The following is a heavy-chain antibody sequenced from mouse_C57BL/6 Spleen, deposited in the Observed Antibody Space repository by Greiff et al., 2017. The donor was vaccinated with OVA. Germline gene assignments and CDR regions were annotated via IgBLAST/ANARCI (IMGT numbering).Heavy chain of an antibody. CDR3: AKSSSGYPYYAKGY. Sequence: VQLQQPGAELVMPGASVKLSCKASGYTFTSYWMHWVKQRPGQGLEWIGEIDPSDSYTNYNQKFKGKSTLTVDKSSSTAYLQLSSLTSEGSAVYNCAKSSSGYPYYAKGYWGQGTTVTVSS. CDR2: IDPSDSYT. CDR1: GYTFTSYW. V-gene: IGHV1-69*01. D-gene: IGHD3-2*02. J-gene: IGHJ4*01.